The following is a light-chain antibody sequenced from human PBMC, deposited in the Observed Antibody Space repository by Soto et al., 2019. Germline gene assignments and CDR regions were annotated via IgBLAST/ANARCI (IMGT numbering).Light chain of an antibody. CDR3: SSYTSSNTLWV. Sequence: QSALTQPASVSGSPGQSITISCTGTSSDVGRYNLVSWYQQHPGKAPKLIIYDVSSRPSGVSNRFSGSKSGNTASLTISGLQAEDEADYYCSSYTSSNTLWVFGGGTQLTVL. CDR2: DVS. J-gene: IGLJ3*02. CDR1: SSDVGRYNL. V-gene: IGLV2-14*02.